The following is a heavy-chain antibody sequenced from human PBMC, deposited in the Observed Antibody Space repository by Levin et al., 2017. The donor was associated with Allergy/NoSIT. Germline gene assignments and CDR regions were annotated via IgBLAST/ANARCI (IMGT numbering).Heavy chain of an antibody. CDR1: GGSISSGSYY. D-gene: IGHD2-2*01. Sequence: PSETLSLTCTVSGGSISSGSYYWSWIRQPAGKGLEWIGRIYTSGSTNYNPSLKSRVTISVDTSKNQFSLKLSSVTAADTAVYYCAREGGVCSSTSCYVRKYYFDYWGQGTLVTVSS. CDR3: AREGGVCSSTSCYVRKYYFDY. J-gene: IGHJ4*02. V-gene: IGHV4-61*02. CDR2: IYTSGST.